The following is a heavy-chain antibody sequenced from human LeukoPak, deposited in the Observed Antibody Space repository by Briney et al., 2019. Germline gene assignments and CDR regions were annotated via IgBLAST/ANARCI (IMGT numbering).Heavy chain of an antibody. D-gene: IGHD6-13*01. CDR1: GGSISNYY. J-gene: IGHJ4*02. CDR2: IYDSGST. Sequence: SETLSLTCTVSGGSISNYYWGWIRQPPGKGLEWIGYIYDSGSTNYNPSLKSRVTISVDTPKNQLSLKLTSVTAADTAVYYCARLTEYSHSWVDYWGQGTLVTVSS. CDR3: ARLTEYSHSWVDY. V-gene: IGHV4-59*08.